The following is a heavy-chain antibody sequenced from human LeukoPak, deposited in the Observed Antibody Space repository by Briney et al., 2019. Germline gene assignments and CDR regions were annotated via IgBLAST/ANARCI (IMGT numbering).Heavy chain of an antibody. Sequence: GGSLRLSCAASGFTFSSYWMHWVRQAPGKGLVWVSGISWNSGSIGYADSVKGRFTISRDNAKNSLYLQMNSLRAEDTALYYCAKDSFRAVAGTGFDYWGQGTLVTVSS. V-gene: IGHV3-9*01. D-gene: IGHD6-19*01. J-gene: IGHJ4*02. CDR1: GFTFSSYW. CDR3: AKDSFRAVAGTGFDY. CDR2: ISWNSGSI.